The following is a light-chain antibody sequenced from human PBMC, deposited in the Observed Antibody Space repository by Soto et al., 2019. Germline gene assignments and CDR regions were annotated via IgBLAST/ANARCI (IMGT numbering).Light chain of an antibody. CDR1: GSAVGAYNY. CDR2: EVT. V-gene: IGLV2-14*01. CDR3: SSYTTSSIYV. J-gene: IGLJ1*01. Sequence: QSALTQPASVSGSPGQSITISCTGTGSAVGAYNYVSWFQQHPGKAPKLMIYEVTNRPSGVSYRFSGSKSGNTASLTISGLQAEDEADYYCSSYTTSSIYVFGTGTKVTVL.